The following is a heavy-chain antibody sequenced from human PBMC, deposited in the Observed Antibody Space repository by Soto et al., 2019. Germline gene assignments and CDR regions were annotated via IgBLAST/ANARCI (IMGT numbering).Heavy chain of an antibody. CDR2: INADGSRT. V-gene: IGHV3-74*01. CDR1: GFTFSNYW. J-gene: IGHJ4*02. CDR3: AAHDYGEY. Sequence: EVQLVESGGGLVQPGGSLGLSCAASGFTFSNYWMHWVRQVPGKGLVWVSRINADGSRTTYADSVTGRFTISRDNAKNTLYLQMNSLRAEDTAVYYCAAHDYGEYWGQGTLVTVSA.